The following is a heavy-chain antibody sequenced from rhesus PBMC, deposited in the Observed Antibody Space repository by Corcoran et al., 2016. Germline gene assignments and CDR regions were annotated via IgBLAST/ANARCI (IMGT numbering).Heavy chain of an antibody. CDR2: NYGNSAST. J-gene: IGHJ4*01. CDR3: AVGGQFDF. CDR1: GGSISGYYY. Sequence: QVKLQQWGEGLVKPSETLSLTCAVYGGSISGYYYWSWIRQPPGKGLEWIGYNYGNSASTNYNPSLKNRVTMSKDTSKNQFSLKLSSVTAADTAVYYCAVGGQFDFWGQGVLVTVSS. V-gene: IGHV4-73*01.